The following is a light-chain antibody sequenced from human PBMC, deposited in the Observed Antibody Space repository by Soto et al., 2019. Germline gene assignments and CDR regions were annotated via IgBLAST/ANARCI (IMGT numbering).Light chain of an antibody. CDR1: QSMLYSSNNKNY. J-gene: IGKJ3*01. CDR3: QQYYSTPT. CDR2: WAS. Sequence: DIVMTQSPDSLAVSLGERATINCKSSQSMLYSSNNKNYLALYQQKAGQPPKLLIYWASTRESGVPDRFSGSGSATDFTLTISSLQAEDVAVYYCQQYYSTPTFGPGTTVDIK. V-gene: IGKV4-1*01.